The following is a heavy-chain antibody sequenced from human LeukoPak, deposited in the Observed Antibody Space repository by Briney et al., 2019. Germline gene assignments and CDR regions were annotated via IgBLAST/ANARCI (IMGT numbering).Heavy chain of an antibody. CDR1: GFTFSSYA. V-gene: IGHV3-30-3*01. CDR2: ISNDGSNK. CDR3: ARGPLSWAGYFDY. D-gene: IGHD6-19*01. Sequence: GGSLRLSCAASGFTFSSYAMHWVRQAPGKGLEWVAVISNDGSNKYYADSVKGRFTISRDNSKNTLYLQMNSLRAEDTAVYYCARGPLSWAGYFDYWGQGTLVTVSS. J-gene: IGHJ4*02.